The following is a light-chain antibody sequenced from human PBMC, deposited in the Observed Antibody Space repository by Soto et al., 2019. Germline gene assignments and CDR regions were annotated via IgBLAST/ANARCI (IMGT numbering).Light chain of an antibody. J-gene: IGKJ1*01. CDR2: GAS. CDR3: QQYHIWPPWT. Sequence: ELVMTQSPAALSVSPGEGATLSCRVSQSIRSNLAWYQQRPGQAPRLLMYGASTRADGIPARFTGSGSGTEFTLTISSLQSEDFAVYYCQQYHIWPPWTSGQGTKVDI. V-gene: IGKV3-15*01. CDR1: QSIRSN.